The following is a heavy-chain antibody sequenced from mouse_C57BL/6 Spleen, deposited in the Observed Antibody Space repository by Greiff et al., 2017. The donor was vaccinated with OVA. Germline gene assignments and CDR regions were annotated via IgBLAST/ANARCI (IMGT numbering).Heavy chain of an antibody. V-gene: IGHV5-6*01. CDR2: ISSGGSYT. D-gene: IGHD3-2*02. Sequence: EVKVVESGGDLVKPGGSLKLSCAASGFTFSSYGMSWVRQTPDKRLEWVATISSGGSYTYYPDSVKGRFTISRDNAKNTLYLQMSSLKSEDTAMYYGARHVDSSGESHFDYWGQGTTLTVSS. J-gene: IGHJ2*01. CDR1: GFTFSSYG. CDR3: ARHVDSSGESHFDY.